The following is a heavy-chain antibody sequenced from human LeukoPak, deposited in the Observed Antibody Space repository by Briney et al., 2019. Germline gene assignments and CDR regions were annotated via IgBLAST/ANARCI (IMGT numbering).Heavy chain of an antibody. CDR1: GGTFSSYA. CDR2: IIPIFGTA. V-gene: IGHV1-69*06. Sequence: SVKVSCKASGGTFSSYAISWVRQAPGQGLEWMGGIIPIFGTADYAQKFQGRVTITADKSTSTAYMELSSLGSEDTAVYYCARAYMVRGVITPNAFDIWGQGTMVTVSS. J-gene: IGHJ3*02. D-gene: IGHD3-10*01. CDR3: ARAYMVRGVITPNAFDI.